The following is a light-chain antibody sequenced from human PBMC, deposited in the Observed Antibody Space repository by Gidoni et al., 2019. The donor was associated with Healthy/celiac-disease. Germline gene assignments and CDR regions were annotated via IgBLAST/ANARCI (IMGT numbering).Light chain of an antibody. CDR2: AAS. CDR1: QGISSY. CDR3: QQYYSYPRT. J-gene: IGKJ1*01. Sequence: AIRMTQSPSSFSASTGDRVTITCRASQGISSYLAWYQQKPGKAPKLLIYAASTLQSGVPSRFIGSGSGTDFTLTISCLQSEDFATYYCQQYYSYPRTFXQXTKVEIK. V-gene: IGKV1-8*01.